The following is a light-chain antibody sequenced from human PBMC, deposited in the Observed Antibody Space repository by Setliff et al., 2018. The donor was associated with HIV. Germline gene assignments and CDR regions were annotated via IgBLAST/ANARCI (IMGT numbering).Light chain of an antibody. CDR3: SSYTTTYTYV. V-gene: IGLV2-14*02. CDR2: QAT. CDR1: SSDVGRYNL. Sequence: QSALTQPASVSGSPGQSITISCTGTSSDVGRYNLVSWYQQHPGKAPKLMIYQATKRPSGVSDRFSGSKSGNTASLTISGLQPEDEADYYCSSYTTTYTYVFGTGTKVTVL. J-gene: IGLJ1*01.